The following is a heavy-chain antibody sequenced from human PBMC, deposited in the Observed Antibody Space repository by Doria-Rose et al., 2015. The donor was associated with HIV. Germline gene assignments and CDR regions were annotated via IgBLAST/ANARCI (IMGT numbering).Heavy chain of an antibody. J-gene: IGHJ4*02. Sequence: HISSSDDTKYYADSARGRFSISRDNAKNLLYLQMNSLRVEDTAVYYCARDRLPHDSTIGPDYWGQGTLVTVYS. D-gene: IGHD2-15*01. CDR3: ARDRLPHDSTIGPDY. V-gene: IGHV3-11*04. CDR2: ISSSDDTK.